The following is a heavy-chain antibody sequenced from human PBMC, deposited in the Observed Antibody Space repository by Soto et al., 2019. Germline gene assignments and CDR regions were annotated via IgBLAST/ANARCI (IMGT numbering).Heavy chain of an antibody. D-gene: IGHD3-3*01. J-gene: IGHJ6*02. CDR1: GGTFSSSA. CDR3: AAGPITIFGVVIPPGMDV. V-gene: IGHV1-58*01. Sequence: SVKVSCKASGGTFSSSAVQWVRQARGQRLEWIGWIVVGSGNTNYAQKFQERVTITRDMSTSTAYMELSSLRSEDTAVYYCAAGPITIFGVVIPPGMDVWGQGTTVTVSS. CDR2: IVVGSGNT.